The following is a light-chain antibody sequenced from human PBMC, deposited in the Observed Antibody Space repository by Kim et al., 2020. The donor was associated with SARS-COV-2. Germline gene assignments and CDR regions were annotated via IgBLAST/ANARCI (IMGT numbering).Light chain of an antibody. Sequence: EIVLTQSPATLSLSPGERVTLSCRASQSVSSYLAWYQQKPGQAPRLLIYDASNRATGILARFSGSGSGTDFTLTISSLEPEDFAVYYCQHRSNWPLTFGGGTKVDIK. J-gene: IGKJ4*01. CDR3: QHRSNWPLT. V-gene: IGKV3-11*01. CDR1: QSVSSY. CDR2: DAS.